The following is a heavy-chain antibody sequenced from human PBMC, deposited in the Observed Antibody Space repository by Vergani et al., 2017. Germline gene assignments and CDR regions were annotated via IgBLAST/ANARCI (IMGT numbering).Heavy chain of an antibody. Sequence: EVQLLESGGGLVQPGGSLRLSCAASGFTFSSYAMSWVRQAPGKGLEWVSAISGSGGRTYYAASVKGRFTISRDNSKNTRYLQMNSLRAEATAVDYCARVSHCYGSGYPPGYWGQGTLVTVSS. CDR3: ARVSHCYGSGYPPGY. V-gene: IGHV3-23*01. J-gene: IGHJ4*02. CDR1: GFTFSSYA. D-gene: IGHD3-10*01. CDR2: ISGSGGRT.